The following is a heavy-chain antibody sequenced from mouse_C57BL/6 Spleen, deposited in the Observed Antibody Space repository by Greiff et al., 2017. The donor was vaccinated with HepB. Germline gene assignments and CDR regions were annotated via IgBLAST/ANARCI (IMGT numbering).Heavy chain of an antibody. V-gene: IGHV1-18*01. CDR3: ARGYNYMYFDV. J-gene: IGHJ1*03. CDR2: INPNNGGT. CDR1: GYTFTDYN. Sequence: EVQLQQSGPELVKPGASVKIPCKASGYTFTDYNMDWVKQSHGKSLEWIGDINPNNGGTIYNQKFKGKATLTVDKSSSTAYMELRSLTSEDTAVYDCARGYNYMYFDVWGTGTTVTVSS. D-gene: IGHD2-12*01.